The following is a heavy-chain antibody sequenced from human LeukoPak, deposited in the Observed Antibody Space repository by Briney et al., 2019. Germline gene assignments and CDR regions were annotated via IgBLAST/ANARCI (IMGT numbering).Heavy chain of an antibody. V-gene: IGHV4-31*03. D-gene: IGHD3-10*01. CDR1: GGSISSGGYY. J-gene: IGHJ4*02. Sequence: SQTLSLTCTVSGGSISSGGYYWSWIRQHPGKGLEWIGYIYYSGSAYYNLSLKSRVTISVDTSENQFSLKLSSVTAADTAVYYCARVNYGSATKEDYWGQGTLVTVSS. CDR3: ARVNYGSATKEDY. CDR2: IYYSGSA.